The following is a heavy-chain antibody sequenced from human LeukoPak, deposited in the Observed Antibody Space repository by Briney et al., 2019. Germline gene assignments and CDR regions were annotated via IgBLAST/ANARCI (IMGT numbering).Heavy chain of an antibody. CDR3: AREALVLFDY. V-gene: IGHV4-59*12. D-gene: IGHD3-16*01. Sequence: SETLSLTCTVSGGSISNYFWSWIRQPPGKGLECIGYIYYSGSTYYNPSLKSRVTISVDTSKNQFSLKLSSVTAADTAVYYCAREALVLFDYWGQGTLVTVSS. J-gene: IGHJ4*02. CDR2: IYYSGST. CDR1: GGSISNYF.